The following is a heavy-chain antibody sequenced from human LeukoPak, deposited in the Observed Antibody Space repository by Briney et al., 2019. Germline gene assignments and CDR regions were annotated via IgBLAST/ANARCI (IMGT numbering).Heavy chain of an antibody. CDR3: ARLLYSSGWYSAFDI. D-gene: IGHD6-19*01. Sequence: PSETLSLTCTVSGGSISSGNYYWGWILQPPGKGLEWIGSIYYSGTTYYNPSLKSRVTISVDTSKNQFSLRLSSVTAADTAVYYCARLLYSSGWYSAFDIWGQGTMVTVSS. J-gene: IGHJ3*02. V-gene: IGHV4-39*01. CDR1: GGSISSGNYY. CDR2: IYYSGTT.